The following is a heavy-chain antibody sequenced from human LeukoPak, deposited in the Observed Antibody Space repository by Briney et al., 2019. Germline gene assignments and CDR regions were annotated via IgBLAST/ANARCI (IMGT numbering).Heavy chain of an antibody. J-gene: IGHJ4*02. CDR1: GFTFSSYW. CDR2: INSDGSST. Sequence: GGSLRLSCAASGFTFSSYWMHWVRQAPGKGLVWVSRINSDGSSTSYADSVKGRFTISRDNAKNALYLQMNSLRAEDTAVYYCARVAMIVAKPYDNWGQGTLVTVSS. V-gene: IGHV3-74*01. D-gene: IGHD3-22*01. CDR3: ARVAMIVAKPYDN.